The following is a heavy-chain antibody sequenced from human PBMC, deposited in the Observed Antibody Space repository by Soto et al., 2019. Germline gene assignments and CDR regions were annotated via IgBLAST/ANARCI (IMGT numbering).Heavy chain of an antibody. J-gene: IGHJ4*02. D-gene: IGHD6-13*01. CDR3: ANSHIPGYSSSSDPHDF. CDR2: ISGSGGST. V-gene: IGHV3-23*01. CDR1: GFTFSSYA. Sequence: GGSLRLSCAASGFTFSSYAMSWVRQAPGKGMEWVSAISGSGGSTYYADSVKGRFTISRDNSKNTMYLHMNSLRAEDTAVYYFANSHIPGYSSSSDPHDFCGKGTLVTVFS.